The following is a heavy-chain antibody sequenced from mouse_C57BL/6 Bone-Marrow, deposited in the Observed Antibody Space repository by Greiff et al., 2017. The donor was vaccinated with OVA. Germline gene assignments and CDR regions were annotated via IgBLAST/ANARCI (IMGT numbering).Heavy chain of an antibody. V-gene: IGHV1-69*01. CDR3: ARDGIDYADY. CDR2: IDPSDSYT. CDR1: GYTFTSYW. Sequence: QVQLQQPGAELVMPGASVKLSCKASGYTFTSYWMHWVKQRPGQGLEWIGEIDPSDSYTNYNQKFKGKSTLTVDKSSSTAYMQLSSLTSEDSAVYYCARDGIDYADYWGQGTTLTVSS. J-gene: IGHJ2*01. D-gene: IGHD2-4*01.